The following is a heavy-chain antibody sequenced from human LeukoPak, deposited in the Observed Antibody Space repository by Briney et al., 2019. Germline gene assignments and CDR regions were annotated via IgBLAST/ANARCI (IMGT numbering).Heavy chain of an antibody. Sequence: SETLSLTCSVSGDSLSTTAYYWAWIRQPPGKGLEWIGNIYYSGNAFHSPSLRSRVTISVDTSKNQFSLKLTSVTAADTAVYYRSRLQYSYGSEFDHWGQGTLVTVSS. CDR2: IYYSGNA. J-gene: IGHJ4*02. CDR1: GDSLSTTAYY. D-gene: IGHD3-10*01. V-gene: IGHV4-39*01. CDR3: SRLQYSYGSEFDH.